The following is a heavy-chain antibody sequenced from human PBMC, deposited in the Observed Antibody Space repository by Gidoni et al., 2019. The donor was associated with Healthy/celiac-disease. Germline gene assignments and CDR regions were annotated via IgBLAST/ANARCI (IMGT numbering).Heavy chain of an antibody. V-gene: IGHV3-33*01. CDR3: ARDSSEFYGSGSSIDY. J-gene: IGHJ4*02. CDR1: GFTFSRYG. Sequence: QVQLVESGGGVVQPGRSLRLSCAASGFTFSRYGMHWVRQAPGKGLGWVAVICYDGSNKYYADSVKGRFTISRDNSKNTLYLQMNSLRAEDTAVYYCARDSSEFYGSGSSIDYWGQGTLVTVSS. CDR2: ICYDGSNK. D-gene: IGHD3-10*01.